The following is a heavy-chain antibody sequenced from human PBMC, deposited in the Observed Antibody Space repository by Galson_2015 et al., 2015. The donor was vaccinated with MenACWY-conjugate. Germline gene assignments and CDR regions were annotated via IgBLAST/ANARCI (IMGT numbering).Heavy chain of an antibody. J-gene: IGHJ5*02. CDR2: ISTSSSYT. D-gene: IGHD6-19*01. Sequence: SLRLSCAASGFIFSDYYMSWIRQAPGKGLEWVAYISTSSSYTDYADSVKGRFAISRDNAKNSLYLQMHSLRAEDTAVYYCARAIAVAAPSDSWGQGTLVTVST. CDR1: GFIFSDYY. V-gene: IGHV3-11*05. CDR3: ARAIAVAAPSDS.